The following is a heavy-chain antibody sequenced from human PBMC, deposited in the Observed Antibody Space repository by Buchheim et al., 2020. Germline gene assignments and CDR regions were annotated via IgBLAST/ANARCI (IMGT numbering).Heavy chain of an antibody. CDR3: TIWYPPNYSFDY. CDR1: GYTFTSYD. D-gene: IGHD6-13*01. V-gene: IGHV1-8*01. J-gene: IGHJ4*02. CDR2: MNPNSGNT. Sequence: QVQLVQSGAEVKKPGASVKVSCKASGYTFTSYDINWVRQATGQGLEWMGWMNPNSGNTGYAQKFQGRLTMTRDMSTATAYMELNRLTSDDTALYYCTIWYPPNYSFDYWGQGTL.